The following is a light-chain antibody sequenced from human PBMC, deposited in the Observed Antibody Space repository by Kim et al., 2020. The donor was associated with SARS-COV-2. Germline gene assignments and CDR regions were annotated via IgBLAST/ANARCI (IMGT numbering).Light chain of an antibody. Sequence: QSALTQPASVSGSPGQSITISCTGTSSDVGGYNYVSWHQQHPGKAPKLMIYDVSNRPSGVSNRFSGSKSGNTASLTISGLQAENEADYYYSSYTSSSTVVFGGGTQLTVL. CDR1: SSDVGGYNY. CDR2: DVS. V-gene: IGLV2-14*03. CDR3: SSYTSSSTVV. J-gene: IGLJ2*01.